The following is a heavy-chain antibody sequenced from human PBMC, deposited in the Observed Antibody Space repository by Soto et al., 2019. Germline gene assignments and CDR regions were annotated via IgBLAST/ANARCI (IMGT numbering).Heavy chain of an antibody. CDR3: AKDRDYPRDYFHY. J-gene: IGHJ4*02. CDR2: VSPNGQGI. V-gene: IGHV3-23*01. CDR1: GFTLGRYG. Sequence: GGSLRLSCAASGFTLGRYGMSWVRQAPGKGLEWVSAVSPNGQGIYYVDSVRGRFTISRDFSKNTVFLHMDSLRAEDTAVYYCAKDRDYPRDYFHYWGQGTLVTVSS. D-gene: IGHD3-10*01.